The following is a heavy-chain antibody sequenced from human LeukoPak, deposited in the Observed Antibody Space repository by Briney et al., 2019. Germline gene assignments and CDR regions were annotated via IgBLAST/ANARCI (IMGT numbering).Heavy chain of an antibody. V-gene: IGHV3-30*04. CDR3: AKLPLVVVTATDAFDI. D-gene: IGHD2-21*02. CDR1: GFTFSSYA. CDR2: ISYDGSNK. J-gene: IGHJ3*02. Sequence: GGSLRLSCAASGFTFSSYAMHWVRQAPGKGLEWVAVISYDGSNKYYADSVKGRFTISRDNSKNTLYLQMNSLRAEDTAVYYCAKLPLVVVTATDAFDIWGQGTMVTVSS.